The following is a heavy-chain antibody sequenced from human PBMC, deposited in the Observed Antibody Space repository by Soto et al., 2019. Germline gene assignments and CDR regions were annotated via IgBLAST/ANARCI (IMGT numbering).Heavy chain of an antibody. CDR1: GGTFSSYA. D-gene: IGHD3-22*01. CDR2: IIPIFGTA. V-gene: IGHV1-69*05. Sequence: GASVKVSCKASGGTFSSYAISWVRQAPGQGLEWMGGIIPIFGTANYAQKFQGRVTMTRDTSTSTVYMELSSLRSEDTAVYYCARSWGDYYDSSRYYYGMDVWGQGTTVTVSS. CDR3: ARSWGDYYDSSRYYYGMDV. J-gene: IGHJ6*02.